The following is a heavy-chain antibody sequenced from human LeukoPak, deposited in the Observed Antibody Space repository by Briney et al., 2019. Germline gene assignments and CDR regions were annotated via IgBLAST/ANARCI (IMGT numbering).Heavy chain of an antibody. D-gene: IGHD2-21*02. CDR1: GFTFSNHW. CDR2: ISPDGSRT. V-gene: IGHV3-74*01. J-gene: IGHJ4*02. CDR3: RICGGDCSLIDY. Sequence: GGSLRLSCAASGFTFSNHWMHWVRQTPEKGLVWVSNISPDGSRTDYADSVKGRFTISRDNSKNTMYLQMNSLRAEDTAVYYCRICGGDCSLIDYWGQGTLVAVSS.